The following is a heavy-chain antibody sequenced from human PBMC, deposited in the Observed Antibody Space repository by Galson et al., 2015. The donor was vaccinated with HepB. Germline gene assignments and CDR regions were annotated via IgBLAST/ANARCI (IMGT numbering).Heavy chain of an antibody. J-gene: IGHJ4*02. CDR3: ARMRGSGKPPDY. CDR2: INAGNGNT. D-gene: IGHD3-10*01. Sequence: SVKVSCKASGYTFTSYAMHWVRQAPGQRLEWMGWINAGNGNTKYSQKFQGRVTITRDTSASTAYMELSSLRSEDTAVYYCARMRGSGKPPDYWGQGTLVTVSS. CDR1: GYTFTSYA. V-gene: IGHV1-3*01.